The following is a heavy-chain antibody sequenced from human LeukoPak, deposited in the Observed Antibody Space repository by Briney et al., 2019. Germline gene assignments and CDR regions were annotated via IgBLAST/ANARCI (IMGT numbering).Heavy chain of an antibody. Sequence: GGSLRLSCAASGFSFSSYGMHWVRQAPGKGLEWVAVISYDGSKIYYADSVKGRFTISRDNSKNTLNLQMNSLRAEGTAVYYCAKFWRGAHYYGSGSYYFEGGFDYWGRGTLVTVSS. D-gene: IGHD3-10*01. CDR2: ISYDGSKI. V-gene: IGHV3-30*18. J-gene: IGHJ4*02. CDR1: GFSFSSYG. CDR3: AKFWRGAHYYGSGSYYFEGGFDY.